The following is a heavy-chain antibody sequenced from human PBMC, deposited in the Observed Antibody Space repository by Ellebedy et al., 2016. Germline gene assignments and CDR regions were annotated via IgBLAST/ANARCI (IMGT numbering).Heavy chain of an antibody. CDR1: GGSFSGYY. V-gene: IGHV4-34*01. D-gene: IGHD1-20*01. CDR2: INHSGNT. J-gene: IGHJ5*02. CDR3: GRGEDNWNDPYNWIDP. Sequence: SETLSLTXAVYGGSFSGYYWNWIRQPPGKGLEWIGEINHSGNTNYNPSLNGRVTISAATSKKQFSLTLTSVTAADTAVYYCGRGEDNWNDPYNWIDPWGQGTLVTVSS.